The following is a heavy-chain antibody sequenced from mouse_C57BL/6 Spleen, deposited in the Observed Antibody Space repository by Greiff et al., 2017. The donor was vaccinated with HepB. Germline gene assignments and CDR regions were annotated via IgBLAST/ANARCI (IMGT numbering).Heavy chain of an antibody. CDR2: ISNGGGST. Sequence: EVNLVESGGGLVQPGGSLKLSCAASGFTFSDYYMYWVRQTPEKRLEWVAYISNGGGSTYYPDTVKGRFTISRDNAKNTLYLQMSRLKSEDTAMYYCARGNYFDYWGQGTTLTVSS. CDR1: GFTFSDYY. J-gene: IGHJ2*01. CDR3: ARGNYFDY. V-gene: IGHV5-12*01.